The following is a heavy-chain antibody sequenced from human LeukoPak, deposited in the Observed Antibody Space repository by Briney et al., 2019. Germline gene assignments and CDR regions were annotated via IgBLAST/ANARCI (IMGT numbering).Heavy chain of an antibody. Sequence: PGGSLRLSCAASGFTFDDYGMSWVRQAPGKGLEWVSDINWNGGSTGYADSVKGRFTISRDNAKNSLYLQMNSLRAEDTAVYYCARVGSSGWYLVSGSVWLDYWGQGTLVTVSS. V-gene: IGHV3-20*04. CDR3: ARVGSSGWYLVSGSVWLDY. CDR1: GFTFDDYG. CDR2: INWNGGST. J-gene: IGHJ4*02. D-gene: IGHD6-19*01.